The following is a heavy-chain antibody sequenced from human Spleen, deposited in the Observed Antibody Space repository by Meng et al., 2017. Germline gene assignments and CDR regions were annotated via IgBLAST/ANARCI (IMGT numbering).Heavy chain of an antibody. CDR2: INHSGST. V-gene: IGHV4-34*01. CDR1: GGSFSAYN. D-gene: IGHD6-19*01. CDR3: VRSSGWVRTGFDP. J-gene: IGHJ5*02. Sequence: QVQLQQWGAGLLKPSETLSLICFVYGGSFSAYNWRWIRQPPGKGLEWIGEINHSGSTNYNPSLKSRVTVSVDTSKNQLSLKVSSVIAADTAVYYCVRSSGWVRTGFDPWGQGTLVTVSS.